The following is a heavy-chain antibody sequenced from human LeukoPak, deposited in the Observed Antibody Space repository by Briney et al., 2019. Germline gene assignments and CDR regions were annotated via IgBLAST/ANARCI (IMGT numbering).Heavy chain of an antibody. Sequence: SVKVSCKASGYTFTSYDINWVRQATGQGLEWMGWMNPNSGNTGYAQKFQGRVTMTRNTSISTAYMELSSLRSEDTAVYYCARDNDSRDPPHFDYWGQGTLVTVSS. V-gene: IGHV1-8*01. D-gene: IGHD3-16*01. CDR1: GYTFTSYD. CDR2: MNPNSGNT. CDR3: ARDNDSRDPPHFDY. J-gene: IGHJ4*02.